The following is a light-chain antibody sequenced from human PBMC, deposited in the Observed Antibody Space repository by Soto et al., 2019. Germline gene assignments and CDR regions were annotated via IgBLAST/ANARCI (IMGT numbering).Light chain of an antibody. CDR3: QQNNKWPPVT. Sequence: EVVMTQSPATVSVSPGEGVTLSCRASQTISNDLAWYQQKPGQAPRLLIYGASTRATGVPARFSGGGSGTEFTLTISSLQSEDFAFYYCQQNNKWPPVTFGGGTKVAIK. CDR2: GAS. V-gene: IGKV3-15*01. CDR1: QTISND. J-gene: IGKJ4*01.